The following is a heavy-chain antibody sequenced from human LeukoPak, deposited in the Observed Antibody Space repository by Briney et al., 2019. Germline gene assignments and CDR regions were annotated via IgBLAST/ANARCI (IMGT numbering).Heavy chain of an antibody. V-gene: IGHV3-30-3*01. CDR3: ARDFCSGGSCYLFDF. CDR2: ISYDGSNK. Sequence: PGRSLRLSCAASGFTFSSYAMHWVRQAPGKGLEWVAVISYDGSNKYYADSVKGRFTISRDNSKNTLYLQMNSLRAEDTALYYCARDFCSGGSCYLFDFWGQGTLVTVSS. CDR1: GFTFSSYA. J-gene: IGHJ4*02. D-gene: IGHD2-15*01.